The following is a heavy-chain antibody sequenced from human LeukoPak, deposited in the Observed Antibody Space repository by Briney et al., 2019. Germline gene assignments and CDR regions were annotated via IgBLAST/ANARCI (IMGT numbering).Heavy chain of an antibody. CDR3: ARVTLYFDFSTGNHYCFDS. D-gene: IGHD3-3*01. CDR2: IYYSGST. CDR1: GGSISSSSYY. J-gene: IGHJ4*02. V-gene: IGHV4-39*07. Sequence: SETLFLTCTVSGGSISSSSYYWGWIRQPPGKGLEWIGSIYYSGSTYYNPSLKSRVTISVDTSKNQFSLKLSSVTAADTAVYYCARVTLYFDFSTGNHYCFDSWGQGTLVIVSS.